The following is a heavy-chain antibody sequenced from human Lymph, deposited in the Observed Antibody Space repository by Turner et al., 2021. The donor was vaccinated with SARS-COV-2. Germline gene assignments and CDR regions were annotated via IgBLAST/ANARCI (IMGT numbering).Heavy chain of an antibody. CDR2: IYYKGSN. CDR3: ARETVNNWVDP. V-gene: IGHV4-59*01. Sequence: QVQLQESGPRLVKPLETLSLTCPVSGGSMNSNYWSWIRQPPGKRLGWIGYIYYKGSNNYNPSLKSRVTITVDTSKNQFSLKLTSVTAADTAIYYCARETVNNWVDPWGQGILVTVSS. CDR1: GGSMNSNY. D-gene: IGHD2-21*02. J-gene: IGHJ5*02.